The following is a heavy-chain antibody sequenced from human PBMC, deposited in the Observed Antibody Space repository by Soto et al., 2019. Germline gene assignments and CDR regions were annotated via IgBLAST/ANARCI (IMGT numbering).Heavy chain of an antibody. J-gene: IGHJ4*02. CDR3: ARDREYQLPEYYFDY. Sequence: SETLSLTCSVSGDSISSVAHYWAWVRQPPGKGLEWIGYIYYSGSTNYNPSLKSRVTISVDTSKNQFSLKLNSMTAADTAVYYCARDREYQLPEYYFDYWGQGTLVTVSS. CDR1: GDSISSVAHY. CDR2: IYYSGST. V-gene: IGHV4-61*08. D-gene: IGHD2-2*01.